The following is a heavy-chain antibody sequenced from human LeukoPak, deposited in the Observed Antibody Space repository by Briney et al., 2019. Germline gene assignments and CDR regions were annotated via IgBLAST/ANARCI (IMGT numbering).Heavy chain of an antibody. CDR3: AKKEAVAGKGFDY. D-gene: IGHD6-19*01. J-gene: IGHJ4*02. Sequence: GSLRLSCAACGFTFSSYAMSWVRQAPGQGLEWVSIITGSGSGDSTYYADSVKGRFTISRDNSKNTLYLQMNSLRAEDTAVYYCAKKEAVAGKGFDYWGQGTLVTVSS. CDR1: GFTFSSYA. CDR2: ITGSGSGDST. V-gene: IGHV3-23*01.